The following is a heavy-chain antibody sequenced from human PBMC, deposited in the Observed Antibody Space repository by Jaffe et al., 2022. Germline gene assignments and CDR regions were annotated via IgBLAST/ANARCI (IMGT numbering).Heavy chain of an antibody. Sequence: EVQLVESGGGLVQPGGSLKLSCAASGFTFSGSAMHWVRQASGKGLEWVGRIRSKANSYATAYAASVKGRFTISRDDSKNTAYLQMNSLKTEDTAVYYCTRGLVSESYYYYYMDVWGKGTTVTVSS. D-gene: IGHD1-26*01. CDR3: TRGLVSESYYYYYMDV. CDR1: GFTFSGSA. J-gene: IGHJ6*03. CDR2: IRSKANSYAT. V-gene: IGHV3-73*02.